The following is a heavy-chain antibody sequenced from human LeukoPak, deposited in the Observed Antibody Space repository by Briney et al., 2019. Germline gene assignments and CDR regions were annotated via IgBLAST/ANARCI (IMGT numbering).Heavy chain of an antibody. CDR1: GYTFTSYY. J-gene: IGHJ4*02. V-gene: IGHV1-46*01. CDR2: INPSGGST. Sequence: ASVKVSCKASGYTFTSYYMHWVRQAPGQGLEWMGIINPSGGSTSYAQKFQGRVTMTRDMSTSTVYMELSSLRSEDTAVYYCAREVPRGVITDWGQGTLVTVSS. CDR3: AREVPRGVITD. D-gene: IGHD3-10*01.